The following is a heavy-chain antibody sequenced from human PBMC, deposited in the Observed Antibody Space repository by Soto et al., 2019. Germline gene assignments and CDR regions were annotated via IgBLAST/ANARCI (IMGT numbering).Heavy chain of an antibody. CDR2: IGSSSTTR. V-gene: IGHV3-48*01. CDR1: GFTFSTYS. D-gene: IGHD2-2*01. CDR3: ARDPANCRTTSCYAFFDY. J-gene: IGHJ4*02. Sequence: GGSLRLSCAASGFTFSTYSMNWVRQAPGKGLEWVSFIGSSSTTRYYADSVKGRFTISRDNAKNSLYLQMNSLRAEDTAVYYCARDPANCRTTSCYAFFDYWGLGTLVTVSS.